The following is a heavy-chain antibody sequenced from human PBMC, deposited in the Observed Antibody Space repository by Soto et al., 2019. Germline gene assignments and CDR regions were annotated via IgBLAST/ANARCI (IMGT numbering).Heavy chain of an antibody. D-gene: IGHD1-1*01. Sequence: EVKLVASGGGLVQPGGSLRLSCVASGFSLSDHYMDWVRQAPGKGQEWLGLIRNEPYGYTTHYAASVKGRFTISRDDSKNSLFLQMDSLTAEDAAIYYCADVTWNREYLPWGQGTLVTVSS. CDR2: IRNEPYGYTT. J-gene: IGHJ4*02. CDR1: GFSLSDHY. V-gene: IGHV3-72*01. CDR3: ADVTWNREYLP.